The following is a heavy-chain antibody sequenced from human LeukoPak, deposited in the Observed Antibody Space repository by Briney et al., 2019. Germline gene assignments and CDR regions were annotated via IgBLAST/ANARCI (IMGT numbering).Heavy chain of an antibody. CDR3: ARGPRILAAGSYYFDY. D-gene: IGHD6-13*01. J-gene: IGHJ4*02. V-gene: IGHV3-48*03. CDR1: GFTFSTYE. Sequence: PGGSLRLSCEASGFTFSTYEMNWVRQAPGKGLEWVSYISNLGSTIYYADSVKGRFTISRDNAKSSLYLEMNSLRVEDTAVYYCARGPRILAAGSYYFDYWGQGSLVTVSS. CDR2: ISNLGSTI.